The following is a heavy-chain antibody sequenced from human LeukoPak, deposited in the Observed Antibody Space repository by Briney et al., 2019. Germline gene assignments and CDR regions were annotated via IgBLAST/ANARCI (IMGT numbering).Heavy chain of an antibody. Sequence: SGTLSLTCAVSGGSISSSNWWSRVRQPPGKGLEWIGEIYHSRSTNYNPSLKSRVTISVDKSKNQFSLKLSSVTAADTAVYYCATEGSSWYAVYWGQGTLVTVSS. CDR2: IYHSRST. D-gene: IGHD6-13*01. CDR1: GGSISSSNW. CDR3: ATEGSSWYAVY. V-gene: IGHV4-4*02. J-gene: IGHJ4*02.